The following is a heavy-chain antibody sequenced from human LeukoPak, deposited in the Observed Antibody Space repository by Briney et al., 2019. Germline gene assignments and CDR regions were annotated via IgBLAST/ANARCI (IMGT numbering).Heavy chain of an antibody. D-gene: IGHD2-21*01. CDR2: MFYSGNT. CDR1: GGSIISSSYY. CDR3: ARHVVGNYDLLSFDY. Sequence: SETLTLTCGVSGGSIISSSYYWGWIRQPPGKGLEWIASMFYSGNTYYNPSLKSRVTMSVDTTENQFSLKLSSVTAADTAVYYCARHVVGNYDLLSFDYWGQGSLVTVSS. V-gene: IGHV4-39*01. J-gene: IGHJ4*02.